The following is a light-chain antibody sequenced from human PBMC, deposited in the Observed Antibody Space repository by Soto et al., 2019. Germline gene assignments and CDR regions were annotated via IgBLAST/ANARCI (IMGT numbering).Light chain of an antibody. J-gene: IGKJ2*01. Sequence: EIVLTQSPGTLSLSPGERATPSCRASQSVSSTYLAWYQQKPGQAPRLLIYGASSRATGIPDRFSGSGSGTDFTLTISRLEPEDFAVYYCQRYDISPFPFGQGTKLEIK. V-gene: IGKV3-20*01. CDR2: GAS. CDR1: QSVSSTY. CDR3: QRYDISPFP.